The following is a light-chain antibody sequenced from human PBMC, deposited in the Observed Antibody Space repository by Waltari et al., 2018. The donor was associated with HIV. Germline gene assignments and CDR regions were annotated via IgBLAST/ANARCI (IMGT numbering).Light chain of an antibody. Sequence: QSVLAQPPSASGTPGQTVTISCSGTRSNVGNNYVYWYQHLPGTAPKLLIYRNTQRPSGVPDRFFGSKSGTSASLAISGLRSEDEADYYCSAWDDSLYSRVFGGRTKLTVL. CDR2: RNT. J-gene: IGLJ3*02. CDR3: SAWDDSLYSRV. V-gene: IGLV1-47*01. CDR1: RSNVGNNY.